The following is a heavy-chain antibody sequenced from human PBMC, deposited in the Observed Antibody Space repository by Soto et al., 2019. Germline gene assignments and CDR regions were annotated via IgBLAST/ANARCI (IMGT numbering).Heavy chain of an antibody. V-gene: IGHV3-53*01. CDR1: GFTVSNNY. CDR3: ATGRGGGGY. J-gene: IGHJ4*02. CDR2: IYSGGYT. Sequence: EVQLVESGGGLIQPGGSLRLSCAVSGFTVSNNYMSWVRQAPGKGLEGVSVIYSGGYTAYGDSVKGRFTISRDNSKNTLYPQMNSRGAGAGAVFFWATGRGGGGYWGQGTLVTVSS. D-gene: IGHD3-10*01.